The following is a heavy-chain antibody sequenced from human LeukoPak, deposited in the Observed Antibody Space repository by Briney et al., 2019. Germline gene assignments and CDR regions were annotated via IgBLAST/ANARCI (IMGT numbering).Heavy chain of an antibody. D-gene: IGHD5-24*01. V-gene: IGHV4-38-2*02. CDR3: ARRRDGYNFGSFYFDY. Sequence: SETLSLTCTVSGYSISDGNYWGWIRQPPGKGLEWIGSIFHTGSTYDNPSLKSRVTTSADTSKNQFSLSLDSVTAADTAVYYCARRRDGYNFGSFYFDYWGQGILVTVSS. CDR1: GYSISDGNY. CDR2: IFHTGST. J-gene: IGHJ4*02.